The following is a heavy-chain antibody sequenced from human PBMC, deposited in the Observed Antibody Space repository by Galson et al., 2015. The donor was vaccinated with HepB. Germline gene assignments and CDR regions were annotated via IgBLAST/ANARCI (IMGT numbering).Heavy chain of an antibody. V-gene: IGHV3-23*01. CDR1: GFIFSTYD. CDR2: ISGSGRRT. J-gene: IGHJ4*02. D-gene: IGHD2-21*01. Sequence: SLRLSCAASGFIFSTYDMCWVRQAPGRGLEWISSISGSGRRTYYADSVKGRFTISRDNAKNTLYLEMDTLSAGDTAVYYCTKDPRFVVVLYTEDWGQGTLVTVSS. CDR3: TKDPRFVVVLYTED.